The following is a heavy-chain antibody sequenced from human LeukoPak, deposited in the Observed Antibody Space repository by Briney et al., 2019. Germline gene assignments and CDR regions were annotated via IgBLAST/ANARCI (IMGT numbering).Heavy chain of an antibody. V-gene: IGHV4-30-2*01. CDR1: GGSISSGGYY. CDR2: IYHSGST. D-gene: IGHD3-16*01. CDR3: ARGRYGWLPFDY. Sequence: SETLSLTCTVSGGSISSGGYYWSWIRQPPGKGLEWIGYIYHSGSTYYNPSLKSRVTISVDRSKNQFSLKLSSVTAADTAVYYCARGRYGWLPFDYWGQGTLVTVSS. J-gene: IGHJ4*02.